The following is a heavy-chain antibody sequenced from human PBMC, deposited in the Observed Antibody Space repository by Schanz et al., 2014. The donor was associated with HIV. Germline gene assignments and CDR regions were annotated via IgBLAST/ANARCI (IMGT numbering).Heavy chain of an antibody. CDR3: AKSTWVDN. J-gene: IGHJ4*02. CDR1: GFTFDDYT. Sequence: VQLVESGGVVVQPGGSLRLSCAASGFTFDDYTMHWVRQAPGKGLEWVAVIWYDGSSKYYADSVKGRFTISRDHSKNMVYLQMNSLRAEDTALYFCAKSTWVDNCGQGTLVTVSS. D-gene: IGHD2-2*01. V-gene: IGHV3-33*06. CDR2: IWYDGSSK.